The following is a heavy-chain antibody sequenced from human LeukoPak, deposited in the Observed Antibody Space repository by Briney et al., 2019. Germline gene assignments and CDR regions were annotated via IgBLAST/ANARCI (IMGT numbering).Heavy chain of an antibody. J-gene: IGHJ4*02. D-gene: IGHD5-18*01. CDR2: ISWNSGSI. CDR3: ARRATTERGHSYGLDY. CDR1: GFTFDDYA. V-gene: IGHV3-9*01. Sequence: GGSLRLSCAASGFTFDDYAMHWVRQAPGKGLEWVSGISWNSGSIGYADSVKGRFTISRDNAKNSLYLQMNSLRAEGTAVYYCARRATTERGHSYGLDYWGQGTLVTVSS.